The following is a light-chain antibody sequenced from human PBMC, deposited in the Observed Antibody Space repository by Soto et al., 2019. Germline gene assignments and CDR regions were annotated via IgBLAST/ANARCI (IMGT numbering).Light chain of an antibody. V-gene: IGKV1-39*01. Sequence: DIQMTQSPSSLSGSVGDRVTISCRASQNIVNYLHWYQRKPGTAPRLLISRASTVRSGVPPRFSGSGSGRDFTLTISSLRPEDNGTYFCHQTYIIPLTFGPGTRVEI. CDR3: HQTYIIPLT. J-gene: IGKJ1*01. CDR2: RAS. CDR1: QNIVNY.